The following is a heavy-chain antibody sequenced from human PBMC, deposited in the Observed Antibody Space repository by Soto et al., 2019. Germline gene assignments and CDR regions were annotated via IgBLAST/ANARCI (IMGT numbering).Heavy chain of an antibody. CDR2: IYYSGST. V-gene: IGHV4-31*03. CDR3: ARATRGDNGNDVYYQYGMDV. CDR1: GGSINSGAYY. Sequence: TLSLTCTVSGGSINSGAYYWNWIRQHPGKGLEWIGYIYYSGSTYYNPSLKSRLTISVDTSKNRFSMRLSSVTAADTAVYYCARATRGDNGNDVYYQYGMDVGGQGTTVTVSS. J-gene: IGHJ6*02. D-gene: IGHD1-20*01.